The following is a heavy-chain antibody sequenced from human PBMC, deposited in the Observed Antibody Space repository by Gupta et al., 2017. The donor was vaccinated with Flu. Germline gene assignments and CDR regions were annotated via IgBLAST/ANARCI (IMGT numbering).Heavy chain of an antibody. CDR1: RGSLTDYY. D-gene: IGHD3-10*01. Sequence: QVQLQASGPGPVNPAETLSLTCTAPRGSLTDYYWSWIRQSPGKGLEWLGHVNELGSLNRNPSLKSRVSVSVDTSKNQFSLKMTSVTAADTAVYYCARTLNRGVMKYFDYWGPGTLVTVSS. CDR3: ARTLNRGVMKYFDY. J-gene: IGHJ4*02. V-gene: IGHV4-59*01. CDR2: VNELGSL.